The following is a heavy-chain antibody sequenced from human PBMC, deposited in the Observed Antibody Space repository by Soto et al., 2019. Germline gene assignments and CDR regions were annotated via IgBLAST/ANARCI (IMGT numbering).Heavy chain of an antibody. CDR3: ARLWLQNTLYYFDY. Sequence: QVQLVQSGAEVKKPGASVKVSCKASGYTFTSYGISWVRQAPGQGLEWMGWISAYNGNTNYAQKLQGRVTMTTDTXTXTAYMELRSXXSDDTAVYYCARLWLQNTLYYFDYWGQGTLVTVSS. J-gene: IGHJ4*02. D-gene: IGHD5-12*01. V-gene: IGHV1-18*01. CDR2: ISAYNGNT. CDR1: GYTFTSYG.